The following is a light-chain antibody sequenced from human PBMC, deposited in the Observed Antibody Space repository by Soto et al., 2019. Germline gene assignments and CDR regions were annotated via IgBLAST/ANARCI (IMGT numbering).Light chain of an antibody. J-gene: IGLJ2*01. V-gene: IGLV2-14*01. CDR1: SSDVGGYNY. CDR2: DVS. CDR3: SSYTSSSTVV. Sequence: QSVLTQPASVSGSPGQSITISCTGTSSDVGGYNYVSWYQQHPGKAPKLMIFDVSNRPSGVSNRFSGSKSGNTASLTISGLLAEDEADYYCSSYTSSSTVVFGGGTKRTVL.